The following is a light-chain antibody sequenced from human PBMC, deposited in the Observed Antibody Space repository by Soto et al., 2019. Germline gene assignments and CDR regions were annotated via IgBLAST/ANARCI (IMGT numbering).Light chain of an antibody. CDR1: QTVSSN. V-gene: IGKV3-15*01. CDR3: KQDITTPRT. CDR2: GGS. J-gene: IGKJ1*01. Sequence: EIVMTQSPVTLSVSPGERATLSCRASQTVSSNLAWYQHKPGQAPRLLIYGGSTRATDFPARFSGSGSGTEFTLTISRLQSEDIAVYYCKQDITTPRTFGQGTKVDIK.